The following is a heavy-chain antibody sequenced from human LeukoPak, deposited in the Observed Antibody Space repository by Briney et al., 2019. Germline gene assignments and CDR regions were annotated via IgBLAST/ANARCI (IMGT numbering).Heavy chain of an antibody. J-gene: IGHJ4*02. CDR1: GFTFSSYA. Sequence: GGSLRLSCAASGFTFSSYAMHWVRQAPGKGLEWVAVISYDGSNKYYADSVKGRFTISRDNSKNTLYLQMDSLRAEDTAVYYCAKEGLYDSSALDYWGQGTLVTVSS. CDR2: ISYDGSNK. V-gene: IGHV3-30*04. D-gene: IGHD3-22*01. CDR3: AKEGLYDSSALDY.